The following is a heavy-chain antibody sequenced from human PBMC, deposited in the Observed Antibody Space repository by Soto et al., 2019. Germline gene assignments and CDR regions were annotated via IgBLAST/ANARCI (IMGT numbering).Heavy chain of an antibody. Sequence: QVQVGQSGTEVKKPGASVKVSCKASGYTFTNYGISWVRQAPGQGLEWMGWISAYNGNTNYAQIFQGRVTLTTDTSTTTAYMELRSLRSDDTAVYYCARGDSSSGLAPWGQGTLVTVSS. D-gene: IGHD6-6*01. J-gene: IGHJ5*02. CDR2: ISAYNGNT. CDR1: GYTFTNYG. CDR3: ARGDSSSGLAP. V-gene: IGHV1-18*01.